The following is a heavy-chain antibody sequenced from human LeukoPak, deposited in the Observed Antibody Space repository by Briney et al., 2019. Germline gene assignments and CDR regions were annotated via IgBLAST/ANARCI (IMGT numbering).Heavy chain of an antibody. CDR3: ARGRYCSSTSCYKVYYYYMDV. CDR1: GYTFTRIG. D-gene: IGHD2-2*02. Sequence: ASVKVSCKAAGYTFTRIGFNWVRQAPGQGLEWMGWISAYNGNTNYAQKLQGRVTMTTDTSTSTAYMELRSLRSDDTAVYYCARGRYCSSTSCYKVYYYYMDVWGKGTTVTVSS. V-gene: IGHV1-18*01. J-gene: IGHJ6*03. CDR2: ISAYNGNT.